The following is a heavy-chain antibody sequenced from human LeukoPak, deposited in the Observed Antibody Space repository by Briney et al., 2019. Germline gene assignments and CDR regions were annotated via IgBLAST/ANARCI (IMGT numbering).Heavy chain of an antibody. Sequence: TGGSLRLSCSASGSTLSRYGMHWVRQAPGKGLEYVSGISSNGGSTNYADSVKGRFTISRDNSKNTLHLQMSSKTAADTAVYYCVKGYCSSISCSLIDYGGQGTLVTVSS. J-gene: IGHJ4*02. V-gene: IGHV3-64D*06. CDR2: ISSNGGST. CDR3: VKGYCSSISCSLIDY. CDR1: GSTLSRYG. D-gene: IGHD2-2*01.